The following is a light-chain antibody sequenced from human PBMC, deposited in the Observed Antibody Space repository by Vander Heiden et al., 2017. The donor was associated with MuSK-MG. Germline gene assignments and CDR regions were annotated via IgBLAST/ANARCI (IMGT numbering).Light chain of an antibody. Sequence: EIVLTQSPGTLSLSPGERATLSCRASQSVSSSDLAWYQQKVGQAPRLLIYGSSSRANGIPDRFSGSGSGTDFTLTSSRLEPEDFAVYYWQHYDNSQVFGQGTKMEIK. CDR2: GSS. CDR3: QHYDNSQV. CDR1: QSVSSSD. V-gene: IGKV3-20*01. J-gene: IGKJ2*01.